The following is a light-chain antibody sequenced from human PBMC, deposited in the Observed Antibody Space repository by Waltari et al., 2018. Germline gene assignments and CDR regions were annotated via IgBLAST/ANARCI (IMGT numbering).Light chain of an antibody. CDR1: SSDVGGYDY. CDR3: TSFTSSRTYV. Sequence: QSALTQPVSVSGSPGPSLAISCTGNSSDVGGYDYVFWYQQHPGKLPKLMIYDVSARPSGVSNRFSGSKSGNTASLTISGLQAEDEADYYCTSFTSSRTYVFGTGTKVTVL. CDR2: DVS. J-gene: IGLJ1*01. V-gene: IGLV2-14*03.